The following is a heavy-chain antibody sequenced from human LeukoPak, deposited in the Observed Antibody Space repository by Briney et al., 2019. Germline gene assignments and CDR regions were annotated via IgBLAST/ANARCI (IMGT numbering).Heavy chain of an antibody. V-gene: IGHV4-39*01. D-gene: IGHD3-22*01. CDR3: ARAYYYASSAFDI. CDR2: IYYGGST. Sequence: SETLSLTCTVSGGSISSNTYYWDWIRQPPGKGLECIGSIYYGGSTYYNPSLKSRVTISVDTSKNQFSLKLSSVTAADTAVYYCARAYYYASSAFDIWGQGTMVTVSS. J-gene: IGHJ3*02. CDR1: GGSISSNTYY.